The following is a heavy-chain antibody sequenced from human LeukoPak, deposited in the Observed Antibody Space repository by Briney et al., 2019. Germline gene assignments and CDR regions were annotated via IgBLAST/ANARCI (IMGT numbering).Heavy chain of an antibody. Sequence: ESGPTLVNPTQTLTLTCTFSGFSLSTRGGGVGWIRQPPGKALEWLSVIYWDDEKFYSPSLKSRLPITKDTSKNPVVLTMTNMDPVDTATYYCAHRLTYYYDSSGFDYWGQGTLVTVSS. CDR3: AHRLTYYYDSSGFDY. J-gene: IGHJ4*02. V-gene: IGHV2-5*02. CDR1: GFSLSTRGGG. CDR2: IYWDDEK. D-gene: IGHD3-22*01.